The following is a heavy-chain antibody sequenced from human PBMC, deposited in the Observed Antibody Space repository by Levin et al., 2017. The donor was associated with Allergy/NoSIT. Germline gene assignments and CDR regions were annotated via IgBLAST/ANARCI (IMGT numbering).Heavy chain of an antibody. J-gene: IGHJ5*02. V-gene: IGHV4-39*01. Sequence: SETLSLTCTVSGGSISSSSYYWGWIRQPPGKGLEWIGSIYYSGSTYYNPSLKSRVTISVDTSKNQFSLKLSSVTAADTAVYYCARQAISGSYYTPLNWFDPWGQGTLVTVSS. D-gene: IGHD3-10*01. CDR3: ARQAISGSYYTPLNWFDP. CDR1: GGSISSSSYY. CDR2: IYYSGST.